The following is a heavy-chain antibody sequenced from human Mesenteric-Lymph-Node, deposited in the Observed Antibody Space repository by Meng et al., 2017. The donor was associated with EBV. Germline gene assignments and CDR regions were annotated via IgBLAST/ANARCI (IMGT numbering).Heavy chain of an antibody. J-gene: IGHJ4*02. V-gene: IGHV4-59*01. D-gene: IGHD3-22*01. CDR2: IYYTGST. CDR1: GGSIGSYH. CDR3: ARGDDSNGYGDS. Sequence: QARPQESAPGLVMPAETLSLSCMVSGGSIGSYHWSWSRQPPGKGLEWIGFIYYTGSTNHNPSLGSRVTISFDPAKTQFSLNLISVTAADTAVYHCARGDDSNGYGDSWGQGTLVTVSS.